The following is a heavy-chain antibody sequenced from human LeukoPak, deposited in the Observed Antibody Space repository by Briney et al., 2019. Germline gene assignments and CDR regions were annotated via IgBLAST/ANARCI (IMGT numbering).Heavy chain of an antibody. CDR2: IHDSGIT. V-gene: IGHV4-59*01. CDR1: GGSISSYY. Sequence: PSETLSPTCTVSGGSISSYYWSWIRQPPGKGLEWIGYIHDSGITNYNLSLKSRVTMSVDTSKNQFSLKLRSVTPADTAVYYCARDMTRPYFFDHWGQGTLVTVSS. D-gene: IGHD2-2*01. CDR3: ARDMTRPYFFDH. J-gene: IGHJ4*02.